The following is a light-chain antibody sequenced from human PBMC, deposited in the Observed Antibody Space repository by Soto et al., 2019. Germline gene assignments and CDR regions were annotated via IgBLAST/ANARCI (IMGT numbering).Light chain of an antibody. CDR2: DAS. CDR1: QSISSW. Sequence: DIQMTQSPSTLSASVGDRVTITCRASQSISSWLAWYQQKPGKAPKLLIYDASSLESGVPCRFSGSGSGTEFTLTISSLQPDDFATYYCQQYNSYWTFGQGTKVEIK. V-gene: IGKV1-5*01. J-gene: IGKJ1*01. CDR3: QQYNSYWT.